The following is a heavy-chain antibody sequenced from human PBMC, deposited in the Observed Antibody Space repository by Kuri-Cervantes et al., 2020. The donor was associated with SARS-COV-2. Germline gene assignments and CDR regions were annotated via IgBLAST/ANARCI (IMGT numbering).Heavy chain of an antibody. CDR1: GGSISSHY. J-gene: IGHJ4*02. CDR2: IYYTGST. D-gene: IGHD3-10*01. V-gene: IGHV4-59*08. CDR3: ARLQITMVRGVDDY. Sequence: SETLSLTCTVSGGSISSHYWTWIRQPPGKRLEWIGYIYYTGSTNYNPSLKSRVTISVDTSKNQFSLKLSSVTAADTAVYYCARLQITMVRGVDDYWGQGTLVTVSS.